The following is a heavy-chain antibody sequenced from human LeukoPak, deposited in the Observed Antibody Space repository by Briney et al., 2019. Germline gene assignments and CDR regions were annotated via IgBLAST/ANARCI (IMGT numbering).Heavy chain of an antibody. Sequence: GGSLRLSCAASGCTFSTYFMHWVRQAPGKGLVWVSRINSDGSTTSHADSVKGRFTISRENAKNTMYLQMDSLRAEDTAVYFCARGVHYGSDYWGQGTLVTVSS. CDR1: GCTFSTYF. CDR2: INSDGSTT. V-gene: IGHV3-74*01. CDR3: ARGVHYGSDY. D-gene: IGHD4-17*01. J-gene: IGHJ4*02.